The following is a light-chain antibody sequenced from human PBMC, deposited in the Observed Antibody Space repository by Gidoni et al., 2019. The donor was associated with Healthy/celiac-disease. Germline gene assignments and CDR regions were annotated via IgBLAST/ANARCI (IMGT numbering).Light chain of an antibody. CDR1: QSVSSY. V-gene: IGKV3-11*01. J-gene: IGKJ2*01. Sequence: EIVLTQSPDTLSLSPGDRATLSCRASQSVSSYLAWYQQKPGQAPRLLIYDASNRATGILARFSVSGSGTDFTLTISGLEPEGFAVYYCQQRSNWPPGYTFGQGTKLEIK. CDR3: QQRSNWPPGYT. CDR2: DAS.